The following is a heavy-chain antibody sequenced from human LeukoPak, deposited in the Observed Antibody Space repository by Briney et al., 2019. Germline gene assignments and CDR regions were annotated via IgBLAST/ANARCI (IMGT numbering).Heavy chain of an antibody. CDR3: ARHRSPLESFHH. J-gene: IGHJ1*01. CDR2: IYYSGST. CDR1: GGSISSYY. Sequence: PSETLSLTCTVSGGSISSYYWSWIRQPPGKGLEWIGYIYYSGSTNYNPSLKSRVTMSVDTSKDQFSLKLSSVNAADTAMYYCARHRSPLESFHHWGQDTLVTVSS. V-gene: IGHV4-59*08. D-gene: IGHD3-3*01.